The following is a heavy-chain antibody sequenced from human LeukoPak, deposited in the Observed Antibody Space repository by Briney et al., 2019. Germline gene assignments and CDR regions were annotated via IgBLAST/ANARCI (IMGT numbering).Heavy chain of an antibody. V-gene: IGHV3-7*01. CDR1: GFTFSSYW. D-gene: IGHD4-23*01. Sequence: GGSLRLSCAASGFTFSSYWMSWVRQAPGKGLEWVANIKQDGSEKYYVDSVKGRFTISRDNAKNSLYLQMNSLRAEDTAVYYCARVPAGTTVDWFDPWGQGTLVTVSS. CDR2: IKQDGSEK. J-gene: IGHJ5*02. CDR3: ARVPAGTTVDWFDP.